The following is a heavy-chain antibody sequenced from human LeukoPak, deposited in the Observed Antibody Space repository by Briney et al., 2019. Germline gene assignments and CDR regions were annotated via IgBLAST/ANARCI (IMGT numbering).Heavy chain of an antibody. CDR2: IYYGGST. V-gene: IGHV4-59*08. CDR1: GGSISSYY. CDR3: ARRDSSGWYYFDY. Sequence: SETLSLTCTVSGGSISSYYWSWIRQPPGKGLEWIGYIYYGGSTNYNPSLKSRVTISVDTSKNQFSLKLSSVTAADTAVYYCARRDSSGWYYFDYWGQGTLVTVSS. J-gene: IGHJ4*02. D-gene: IGHD6-19*01.